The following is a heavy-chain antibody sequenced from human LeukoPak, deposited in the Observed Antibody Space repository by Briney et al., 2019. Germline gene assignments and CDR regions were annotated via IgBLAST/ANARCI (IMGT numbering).Heavy chain of an antibody. CDR1: GFIFSHYG. CDR3: VKERDRGVDVADDFDL. J-gene: IGHJ4*02. D-gene: IGHD6-19*01. CDR2: ISIPTFT. V-gene: IGHV3-NL1*01. Sequence: QPGGSLRLPCAASGFIFSHYGMHWVRQVPGGGLEWVSAISIPTFTLYADPVKGRFIISRDNSKNTLYLQMDNLRAEDTAVYYCVKERDRGVDVADDFDLWGQGTLVTVSS.